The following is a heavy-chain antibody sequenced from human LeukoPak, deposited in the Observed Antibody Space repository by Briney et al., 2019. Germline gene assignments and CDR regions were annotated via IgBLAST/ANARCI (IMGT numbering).Heavy chain of an antibody. V-gene: IGHV4-39*07. J-gene: IGHJ5*02. D-gene: IGHD6-13*01. CDR2: INHSEST. Sequence: SETLSLTCTVSGGSISSNSYYWGWIRQPPGTGLEWIGEINHSESTNYNPSLKSRVTISVDTSKNQFSLKLSSVTAADTAVYYCAVSIAAAGTSWFDPWGQGTLVTVSS. CDR1: GGSISSNSYY. CDR3: AVSIAAAGTSWFDP.